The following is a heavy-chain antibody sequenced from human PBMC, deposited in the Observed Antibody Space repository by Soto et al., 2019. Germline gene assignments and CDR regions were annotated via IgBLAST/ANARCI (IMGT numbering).Heavy chain of an antibody. D-gene: IGHD3-10*01. CDR1: GGSISSGGYS. CDR3: ARAAKQEGSGRIRVYGMDG. J-gene: IGHJ6*02. V-gene: IGHV4-30-2*01. Sequence: TLSLTCAVSGGSISSGGYSWSWIRQPPGKGLEWIGYIYHSGSTYYNPSLKSRVTISVDRSKNQFSLKVSSVTAAETAVYYCARAAKQEGSGRIRVYGMDGWGQGTTVTV. CDR2: IYHSGST.